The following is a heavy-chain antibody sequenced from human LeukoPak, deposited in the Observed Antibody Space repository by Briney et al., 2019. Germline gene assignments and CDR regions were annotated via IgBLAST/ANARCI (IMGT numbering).Heavy chain of an antibody. Sequence: ASVKVSCKASGGTFSSYAISWVRQAPGQGLEWMGIIHSGGGSTTYAQKFQGRVTMTRDTSTSTVYMDLNSLRFEDTAVYYCARDGTHHSCEYWGQGTLVTVSS. CDR2: IHSGGGST. J-gene: IGHJ4*02. CDR3: ARDGTHHSCEY. CDR1: GGTFSSYA. D-gene: IGHD1-1*01. V-gene: IGHV1-46*01.